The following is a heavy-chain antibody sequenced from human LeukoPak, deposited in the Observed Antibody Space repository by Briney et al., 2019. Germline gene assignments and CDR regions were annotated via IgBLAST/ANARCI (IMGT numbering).Heavy chain of an antibody. J-gene: IGHJ4*02. CDR1: GGSISGYY. V-gene: IGHV4-59*08. CDR3: TRRVAVAGTPKASFDY. CDR2: IYYSENT. D-gene: IGHD6-19*01. Sequence: SETLSLTCTVSGGSISGYYWSWIRQPPGKGLEWIGYIYYSENTNYNPSLKSRVTISLDTSKNQFSLKLSSVTTADTAVYFCTRRVAVAGTPKASFDYWGQGILVTASS.